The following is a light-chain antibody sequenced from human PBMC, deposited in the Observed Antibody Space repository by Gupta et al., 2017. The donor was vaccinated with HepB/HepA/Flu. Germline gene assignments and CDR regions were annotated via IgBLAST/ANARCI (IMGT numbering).Light chain of an antibody. CDR2: GVF. CDR3: QQDDRAPDT. Sequence: EIVLTQSPGTLSLSPGERATLSCRASQSVSDNYLAWYRQRPGQAPRLIIYGVFSRATGTPDRFSGSGSGTDFTLTISRLEPEDSAVYYCQQDDRAPDTFGQGTRLDIK. CDR1: QSVSDNY. V-gene: IGKV3-20*01. J-gene: IGKJ5*01.